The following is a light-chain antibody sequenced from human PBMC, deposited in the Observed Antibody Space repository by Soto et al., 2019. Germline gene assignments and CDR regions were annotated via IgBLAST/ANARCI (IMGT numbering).Light chain of an antibody. J-gene: IGKJ4*01. V-gene: IGKV3-20*01. CDR1: QTVRNNY. CDR3: QQFSSYPLT. CDR2: DAS. Sequence: EFVFTQSPCTLSLSPFGRSTLSCRASQTVRNNYLAWYQQKPGQAPRLLIYDASSRATGIPDRFSGGGSGTDFTLTISRLEPEDFAVYYCQQFSSYPLTFGGGTKVDIK.